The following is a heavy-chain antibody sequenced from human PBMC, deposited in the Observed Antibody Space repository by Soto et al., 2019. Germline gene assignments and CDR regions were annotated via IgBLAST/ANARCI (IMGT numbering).Heavy chain of an antibody. J-gene: IGHJ4*02. V-gene: IGHV4-59*01. CDR3: ARSPSGSGHYFDY. CDR2: IYYSGST. CDR1: GGSISSYY. Sequence: SETLSLTCTVSGGSISSYYWSWIRQPPGKGLEWIGYIYYSGSTNYNPSLKSRVTISVDTSKNQFSLKLSSVTAADTAVYYCARSPSGSGHYFDYWGQGTLVTVS. D-gene: IGHD3-10*01.